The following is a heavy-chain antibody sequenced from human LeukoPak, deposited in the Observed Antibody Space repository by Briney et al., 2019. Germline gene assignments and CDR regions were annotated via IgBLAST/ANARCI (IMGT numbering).Heavy chain of an antibody. V-gene: IGHV4-39*01. CDR2: IYYSGST. CDR1: GGSISSSSYY. J-gene: IGHJ4*02. Sequence: SETLSLTCTVSGGSISSSSYYWGWIRQPPGKGLEWIGSIYYSGSTYYNPSLKSRVTISVHTSKNQFSLKLSSVPAADTAVYYCARTYSGSYGYWGQGTLVTVSS. D-gene: IGHD1-26*01. CDR3: ARTYSGSYGY.